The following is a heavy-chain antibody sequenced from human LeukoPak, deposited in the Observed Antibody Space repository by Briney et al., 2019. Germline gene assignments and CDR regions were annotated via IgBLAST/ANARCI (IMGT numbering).Heavy chain of an antibody. CDR3: ARARDTYYYDSSGQRVSWTFDY. CDR2: IYYSGST. V-gene: IGHV4-59*01. CDR1: GGSISSYY. Sequence: SETLSLTCTVSGGSISSYYWSWIRQPPGKGLEWIGYIYYSGSTNYNPSLKSRVTISVDTSKNQFSLKLSSVTAADTAVYYCARARDTYYYDSSGQRVSWTFDYWGQGTLVTVSS. D-gene: IGHD3-22*01. J-gene: IGHJ4*02.